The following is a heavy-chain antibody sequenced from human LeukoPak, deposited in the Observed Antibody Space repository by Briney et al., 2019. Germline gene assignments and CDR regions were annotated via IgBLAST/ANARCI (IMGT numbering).Heavy chain of an antibody. D-gene: IGHD5-24*01. CDR2: IKGDGSSI. J-gene: IGHJ4*02. Sequence: PGGSLRLSCAASGFTFDDYAMHWVRQAPGKGLVWVSHIKGDGSSIMYADSVKGRFTVSRDNAKNTLYLQMNSLRAEDTAVYYCVRVGADGYKFDYWGQGTLVTVSS. CDR1: GFTFDDYA. V-gene: IGHV3-74*03. CDR3: VRVGADGYKFDY.